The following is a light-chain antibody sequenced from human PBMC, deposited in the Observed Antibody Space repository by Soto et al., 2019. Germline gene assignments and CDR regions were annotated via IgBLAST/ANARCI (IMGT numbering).Light chain of an antibody. Sequence: QSALTQPRSVSGSPGQSVTISCTATSSDLIGYNFVSCYQHHPGTAPKLVIYDVTERPSGVPDRFSCPRSGNTAYLTISGLRAEDEADYHCCSYAGSYVFGYGTKVTVL. CDR2: DVT. CDR3: CSYAGSYV. J-gene: IGLJ1*01. CDR1: SSDLIGYNF. V-gene: IGLV2-11*01.